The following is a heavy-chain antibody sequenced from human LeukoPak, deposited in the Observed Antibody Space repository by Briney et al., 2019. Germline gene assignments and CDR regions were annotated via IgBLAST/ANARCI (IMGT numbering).Heavy chain of an antibody. D-gene: IGHD1-26*01. CDR1: GFTFSTYW. CDR3: ARGSGSRFDY. CDR2: IKEDGSEK. V-gene: IGHV3-7*01. Sequence: GGSLRLSCAASGFTFSTYWMSWVRQAPGKGLEWVANIKEDGSEKYYVDSVKGRITISRDNAKNSLSLQMNSLRTEDTAVYYCARGSGSRFDYWGQGTLVTVSS. J-gene: IGHJ4*02.